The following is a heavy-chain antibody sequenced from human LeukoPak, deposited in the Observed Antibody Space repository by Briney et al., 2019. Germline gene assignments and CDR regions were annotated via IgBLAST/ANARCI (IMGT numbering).Heavy chain of an antibody. V-gene: IGHV3-11*04. J-gene: IGHJ4*02. CDR3: ARDRVTIFGVVPHELDY. CDR1: RFTFSDYY. D-gene: IGHD3-3*01. CDR2: ISSSSSTI. Sequence: GGSLRLSCAASRFTFSDYYMSWIRQAPGKGLEWVSYISSSSSTIYYADSVKGRFTISRDNAKNSLYLQMNSLRAEDTAVYYCARDRVTIFGVVPHELDYWGQGTLVTVSS.